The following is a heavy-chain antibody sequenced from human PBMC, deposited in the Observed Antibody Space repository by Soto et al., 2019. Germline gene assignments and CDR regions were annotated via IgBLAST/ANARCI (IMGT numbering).Heavy chain of an antibody. V-gene: IGHV4-59*01. Sequence: SETLSLTCTVSGGFISSYYWSWIRQPPGKGLEWIGYIYYSGSTNYNPSLKSRATISVDTSKNQFSLKLSTVTAADTAVYYCARAHMVPYFDYWGQGTLVTVSS. D-gene: IGHD3-10*01. CDR2: IYYSGST. J-gene: IGHJ4*02. CDR3: ARAHMVPYFDY. CDR1: GGFISSYY.